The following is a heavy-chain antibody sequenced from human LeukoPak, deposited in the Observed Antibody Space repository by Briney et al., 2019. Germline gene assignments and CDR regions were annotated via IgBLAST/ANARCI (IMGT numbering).Heavy chain of an antibody. Sequence: PSETLSLTCTVSCGSIRSYCWSWIRQPAGKGLEWIGRIYSSGSTSYNPSLKSRVTMSVDTSKNQFSLRLSSVTAADTAVYYCARGRPPAAASYDAFDIWGQGTMVTVSS. J-gene: IGHJ3*02. CDR3: ARGRPPAAASYDAFDI. D-gene: IGHD6-13*01. V-gene: IGHV4-4*07. CDR2: IYSSGST. CDR1: CGSIRSYC.